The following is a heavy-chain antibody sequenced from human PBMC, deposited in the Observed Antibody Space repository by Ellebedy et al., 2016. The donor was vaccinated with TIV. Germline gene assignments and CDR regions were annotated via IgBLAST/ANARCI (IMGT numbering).Heavy chain of an antibody. V-gene: IGHV3-30*02. CDR1: GFIFSSYG. CDR3: ARELITVMDV. CDR2: IRYDGTNK. D-gene: IGHD3-22*01. J-gene: IGHJ6*02. Sequence: GESLKISCAASGFIFSSYGMHWVRQAPRKGLEWVAFIRYDGTNKFYADSVKGRFIISRDNSKNTLYLQMNSLRAEDTAVYYCARELITVMDVWGQGTTVTVSS.